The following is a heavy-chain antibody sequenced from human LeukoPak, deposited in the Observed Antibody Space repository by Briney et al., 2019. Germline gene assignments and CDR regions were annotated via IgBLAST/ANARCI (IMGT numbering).Heavy chain of an antibody. J-gene: IGHJ6*03. D-gene: IGHD3-3*01. CDR2: ISGSGGST. Sequence: GGSLRLSCAASGFIFNIYAMNWVRQAPGKGLEWVSGISGSGGSTYYADSVKGRFTISRDNSKNTLYLQMNSLRAEGTAVYYCAKSPEALLRFYSASGAGMDVWGKGTTVTVSS. V-gene: IGHV3-23*01. CDR1: GFIFNIYA. CDR3: AKSPEALLRFYSASGAGMDV.